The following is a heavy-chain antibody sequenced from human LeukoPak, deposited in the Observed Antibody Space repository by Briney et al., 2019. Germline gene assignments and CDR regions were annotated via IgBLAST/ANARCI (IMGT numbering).Heavy chain of an antibody. D-gene: IGHD3-10*01. CDR3: ARVTSGEFADY. CDR1: GGSISIGGYY. CDR2: IYYSGIT. V-gene: IGHV4-31*03. Sequence: SQTLSLTCTVSGGSISIGGYYWSWIRQHPGKDLEWIGYIYYSGITYYNPSLKSRVTISVDTSKNQFSLYLSSVTAADTAVYYCARVTSGEFADYWGQGTLVTVSS. J-gene: IGHJ4*02.